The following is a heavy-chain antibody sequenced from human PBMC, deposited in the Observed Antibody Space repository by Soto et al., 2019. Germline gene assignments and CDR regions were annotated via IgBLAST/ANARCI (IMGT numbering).Heavy chain of an antibody. D-gene: IGHD4-17*01. CDR2: ISANSDYT. CDR1: GFTFSTYA. V-gene: IGHV3-23*01. J-gene: IGHJ3*02. Sequence: SLRLSCAASGFTFSTYAMNWVRQAPGKGLEWVSAISANSDYTYYADSVKGRFTISRDNSMNALYLPMNSLRVEDTAVYYCAHPRGYGVFDAYDIWGQGTMVTV. CDR3: AHPRGYGVFDAYDI.